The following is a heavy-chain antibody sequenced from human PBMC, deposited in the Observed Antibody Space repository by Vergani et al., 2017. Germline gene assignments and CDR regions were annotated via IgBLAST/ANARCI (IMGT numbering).Heavy chain of an antibody. D-gene: IGHD3-22*01. J-gene: IGHJ4*02. CDR3: GRMGGYDEGDAFRIGYFDS. V-gene: IGHV4-31*03. Sequence: QVQLQESGPGLVKPSQTLSLTCSVSGDSISSCVYYWNWIRQHPGKGLEWIGYIYSTGSTHHNPSLRRRINMSVDTSKNQFSLKLNSVTAADTAIYYCGRMGGYDEGDAFRIGYFDSWGPGILVTVSS. CDR2: IYSTGST. CDR1: GDSISSCVYY.